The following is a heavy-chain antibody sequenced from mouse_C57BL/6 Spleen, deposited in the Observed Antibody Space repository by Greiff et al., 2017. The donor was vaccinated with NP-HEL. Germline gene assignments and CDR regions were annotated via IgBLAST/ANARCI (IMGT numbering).Heavy chain of an antibody. CDR1: GFTFSDYG. CDR3: AGPSWDEGYFDY. Sequence: DVHLVESGGGLVKPGGSLKLSCAASGFTFSDYGMHWVRQAPEKGLEWVAYISSGSSTIYYADTVKGRFTISRDNAKNTLFLQMTSLRSEDTAIYSWAGPSWDEGYFDYWGQGTTLTVSS. V-gene: IGHV5-17*01. D-gene: IGHD4-1*01. J-gene: IGHJ2*01. CDR2: ISSGSSTI.